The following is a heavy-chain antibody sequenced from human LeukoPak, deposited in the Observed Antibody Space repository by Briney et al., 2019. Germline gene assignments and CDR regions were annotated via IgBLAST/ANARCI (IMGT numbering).Heavy chain of an antibody. V-gene: IGHV1-8*03. D-gene: IGHD2-2*01. CDR3: ARVGCSSTSCYGPYYYYYMDV. J-gene: IGHJ6*03. CDR2: MNPNSGNT. Sequence: GASVKVSCKAFGYSFTSNYMHWVRQAPGQGLEWMGWMNPNSGNTGYAQKFQGRVTITRNTSISTAYMELSSLRSEDTAVYYCARVGCSSTSCYGPYYYYYMDVWGKGTTVTVSS. CDR1: GYSFTSNY.